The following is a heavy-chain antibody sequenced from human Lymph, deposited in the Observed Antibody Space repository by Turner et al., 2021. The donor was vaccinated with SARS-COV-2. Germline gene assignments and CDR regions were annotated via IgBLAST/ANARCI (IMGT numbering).Heavy chain of an antibody. CDR1: GFTVSSNY. J-gene: IGHJ4*02. V-gene: IGHV3-53*01. Sequence: EVQLVESGGGLIQPGGSLRLCCAASGFTVSSNYMTWVRQAPGKGLEWVSLIYSGGSTYYADSVKGRFTISRDNSKNTLYLQMNSLRADDTAVYYCARVLPYGDYFDYWGQGTLVTVSS. CDR2: IYSGGST. CDR3: ARVLPYGDYFDY. D-gene: IGHD4-17*01.